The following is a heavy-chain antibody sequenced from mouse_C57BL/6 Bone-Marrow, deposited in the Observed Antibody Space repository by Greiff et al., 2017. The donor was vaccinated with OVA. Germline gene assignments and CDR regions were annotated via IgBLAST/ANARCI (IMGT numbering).Heavy chain of an antibody. D-gene: IGHD1-1*01. Sequence: QVQLQQPGAELVKPGASVKLSCKASGYTFTSYWMHWVKQRPGQGLEWIGMIYPNSGSTNYNEKFKSKATLTVDKSSSTAYMQLSSLTSEDSAVYYCARRTTDWYFDVWGTGTTVTVSS. CDR2: IYPNSGST. CDR3: ARRTTDWYFDV. CDR1: GYTFTSYW. V-gene: IGHV1-64*01. J-gene: IGHJ1*03.